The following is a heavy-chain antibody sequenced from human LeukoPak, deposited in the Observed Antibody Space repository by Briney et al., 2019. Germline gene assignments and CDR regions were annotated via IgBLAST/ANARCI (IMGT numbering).Heavy chain of an antibody. Sequence: SETLSLTCTVSGGSISSYYWSWIRQPPGKGLERIGYIYYSGSTNYNPSLKSRVTISVDTSKNQFSLKLSSVTAADTAVYYCARDGSGLYYFDYWGQGTLVTVSS. CDR1: GGSISSYY. V-gene: IGHV4-59*01. CDR2: IYYSGST. CDR3: ARDGSGLYYFDY. J-gene: IGHJ4*02. D-gene: IGHD6-19*01.